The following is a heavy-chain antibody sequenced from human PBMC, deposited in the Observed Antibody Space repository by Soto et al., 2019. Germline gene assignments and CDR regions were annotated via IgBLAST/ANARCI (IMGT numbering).Heavy chain of an antibody. Sequence: QVQLVQSGAEVKKPGSSMKVSCKASGGTFSDFAFSWVRQAPGQGPEWMGGIMPIFGRPDYAQKFRDRVRITTNKSNSTVFVELKSLASEHPTVYYCATWGRKAGIGNYYYGMDVWGEEITFTVSS. CDR3: ATWGRKAGIGNYYYGMDV. J-gene: IGHJ6*04. V-gene: IGHV1-69*05. CDR2: IMPIFGRP. D-gene: IGHD3-16*01. CDR1: GGTFSDFA.